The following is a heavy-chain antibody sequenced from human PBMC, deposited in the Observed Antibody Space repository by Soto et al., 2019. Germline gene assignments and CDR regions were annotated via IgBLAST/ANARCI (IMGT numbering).Heavy chain of an antibody. J-gene: IGHJ4*02. V-gene: IGHV1-69*04. Sequence: ASVNVSCQASGGTISSYTISWVRQAPGQGLEWMGRIIPILGIANYAQKFQGRVTITADKSTSTAYMELSSLRSEDTAVYYCAREMATITYFDYWGQGTLVTVSS. CDR3: AREMATITYFDY. CDR1: GGTISSYT. D-gene: IGHD5-12*01. CDR2: IIPILGIA.